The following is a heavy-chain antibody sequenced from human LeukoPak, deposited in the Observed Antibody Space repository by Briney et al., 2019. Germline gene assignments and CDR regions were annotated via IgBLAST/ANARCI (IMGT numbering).Heavy chain of an antibody. D-gene: IGHD5-12*01. V-gene: IGHV3-30*18. CDR1: GFTFSNYA. J-gene: IGHJ4*02. Sequence: PGGSLRLSCAASGFTFSNYAMNWVRQAPGKGLEWVAVISYDGSNKYYADSVKGRFTISRDNSKNTLYLQMNSLRVEDTAVYYCAKGSMGRCSGNSCYSVYWGQGTLVTVSS. CDR2: ISYDGSNK. CDR3: AKGSMGRCSGNSCYSVY.